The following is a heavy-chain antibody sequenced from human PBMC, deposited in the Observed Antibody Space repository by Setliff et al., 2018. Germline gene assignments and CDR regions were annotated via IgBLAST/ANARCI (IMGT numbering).Heavy chain of an antibody. CDR1: GYTLTNYY. V-gene: IGHV1-46*01. J-gene: IGHJ4*02. Sequence: ASVKVSCKASGYTLTNYYMHWVRQAPGQGLEWMGIINPSGGLTRYAQKFQGRVTMTRDTSTSTVYMEVSSLRSEDTAVYYCARDTHQWDPLYFDSWGQGTLVTVSS. CDR2: INPSGGLT. D-gene: IGHD1-26*01. CDR3: ARDTHQWDPLYFDS.